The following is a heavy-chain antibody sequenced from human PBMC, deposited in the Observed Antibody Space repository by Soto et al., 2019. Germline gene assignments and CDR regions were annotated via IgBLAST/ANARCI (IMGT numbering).Heavy chain of an antibody. V-gene: IGHV3-11*06. CDR2: ISSSSSYT. Sequence: GGSLRLSCAASGFTFSDYYMSWIRQAPGKGLEWVSYISSSSSYTNYADSVKGRFTISRDNAKNSLYLQMNSLRAEDTAVYYCARVDDYYDSSGYQGYFDYWGQGTLVTVSS. CDR3: ARVDDYYDSSGYQGYFDY. CDR1: GFTFSDYY. D-gene: IGHD3-22*01. J-gene: IGHJ4*02.